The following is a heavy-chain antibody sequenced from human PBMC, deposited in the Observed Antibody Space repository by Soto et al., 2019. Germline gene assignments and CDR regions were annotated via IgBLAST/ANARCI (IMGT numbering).Heavy chain of an antibody. D-gene: IGHD3-10*01. J-gene: IGHJ4*02. Sequence: GGSLRLSCVVAGFTSSRCSMSWVRKPPGKGLEWVASIKYDGTAKYYVDSVKGRFTISRDNAKNSLSLQMNSLRAEDTAVYYCASLLGDVTTFDYWGQGTLVTVSS. CDR2: IKYDGTAK. CDR1: GFTSSRCS. V-gene: IGHV3-7*01. CDR3: ASLLGDVTTFDY.